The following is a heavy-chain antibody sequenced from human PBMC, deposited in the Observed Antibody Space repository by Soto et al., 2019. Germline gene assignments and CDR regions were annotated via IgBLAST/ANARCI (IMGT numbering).Heavy chain of an antibody. V-gene: IGHV4-39*01. CDR3: ARRAHNTVTTTSSFDY. Sequence: PSETLSLTCTVSGGSISSSSYYWGWIRQPPGKGLEWIGSIYYSGSTYYNPSLKSRVTISVDTSKNQFSLKLSSVTAADTAVYYCARRAHNTVTTTSSFDYWGQGNLVTVSS. CDR1: GGSISSSSYY. J-gene: IGHJ4*02. D-gene: IGHD4-4*01. CDR2: IYYSGST.